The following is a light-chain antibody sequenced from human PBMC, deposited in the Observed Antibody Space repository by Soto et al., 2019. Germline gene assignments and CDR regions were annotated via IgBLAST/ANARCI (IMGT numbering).Light chain of an antibody. J-gene: IGKJ1*01. CDR3: QQGFSLPRT. Sequence: IQMTQSPSSLSASVGDGVTLTCRASHTIATYLNWYQQKPGQVPEVLIYGASRLHVGVPSRFTGSGYGTDFTLTINNLLPGDFATYLCQQGFSLPRTFGQGTTVEIK. CDR1: HTIATY. CDR2: GAS. V-gene: IGKV1-39*01.